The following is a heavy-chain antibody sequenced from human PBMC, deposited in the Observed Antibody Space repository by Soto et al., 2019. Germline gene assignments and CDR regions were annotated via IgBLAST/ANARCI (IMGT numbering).Heavy chain of an antibody. CDR3: ARRYYDYIWGSYRSVGAFDY. V-gene: IGHV3-7*01. J-gene: IGHJ4*02. Sequence: GGSLRLSCAASGFTFSSYWMSWVRQAPGKGLEWVANIKQDGSEKYYVDSVKGRFTISRDNAKNSLYLQMNSLRAEETAGYYCARRYYDYIWGSYRSVGAFDYWGQGTLVTVSS. CDR1: GFTFSSYW. CDR2: IKQDGSEK. D-gene: IGHD3-16*02.